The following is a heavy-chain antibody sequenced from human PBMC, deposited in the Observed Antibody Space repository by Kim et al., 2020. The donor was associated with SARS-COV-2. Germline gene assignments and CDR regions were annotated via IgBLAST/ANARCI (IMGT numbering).Heavy chain of an antibody. D-gene: IGHD3-22*01. CDR2: ISYDGSNK. J-gene: IGHJ5*02. Sequence: GGSLRLSCAASGFTFISYGMHWVRQAPGKGLEWVAVISYDGSNKYYADSVKGRFTISRDNSKNTLYLQMNSLRAEDTAVYYCAKDFRVISWWFDPWGQGTLVTVSS. V-gene: IGHV3-30*18. CDR3: AKDFRVISWWFDP. CDR1: GFTFISYG.